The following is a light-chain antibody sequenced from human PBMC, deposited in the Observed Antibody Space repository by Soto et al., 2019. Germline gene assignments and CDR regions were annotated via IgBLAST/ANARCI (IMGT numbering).Light chain of an antibody. J-gene: IGKJ1*01. CDR2: GAS. Sequence: EIVLTQSPGTLSLSTGERATLSCRASQSVSFSYLAWYQQKPGQAPRLLIYGASSRATGIPDRFSGRGSGTDFTLTISRLEPEDFAVYYCEQYGSSPPWTFGQGTKVEIK. V-gene: IGKV3-20*01. CDR3: EQYGSSPPWT. CDR1: QSVSFSY.